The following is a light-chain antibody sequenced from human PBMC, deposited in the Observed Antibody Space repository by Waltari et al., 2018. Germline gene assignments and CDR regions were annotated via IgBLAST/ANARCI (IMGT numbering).Light chain of an antibody. CDR1: SSDVGNDNL. CDR3: CSYAGSYTWV. CDR2: DDH. J-gene: IGLJ3*02. V-gene: IGLV2-23*01. Sequence: QSALTQPPSLSGSPGQSITISCTGSSSDVGNDNLVSWCQQYPGKAPKVMVYDDHRRPSGVSDRFSGSKSGNTASLTISGVQAEDEADYYCCSYAGSYTWVFGGGTKLTVL.